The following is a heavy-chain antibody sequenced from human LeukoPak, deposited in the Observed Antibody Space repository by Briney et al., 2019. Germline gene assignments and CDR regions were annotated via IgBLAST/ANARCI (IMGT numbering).Heavy chain of an antibody. D-gene: IGHD6-19*01. CDR2: FEREDGET. Sequence: GASVTVSCKVSGYTLTELSMHWVRQAPGKGLEWMGGFEREDGETIYAQTFQGRVTMTEDKSTDTAYMEMSSLRSEDTTVYYCATDDSAIAVAGFFDYWGQGTLVTVSS. CDR3: ATDDSAIAVAGFFDY. CDR1: GYTLTELS. V-gene: IGHV1-24*01. J-gene: IGHJ4*02.